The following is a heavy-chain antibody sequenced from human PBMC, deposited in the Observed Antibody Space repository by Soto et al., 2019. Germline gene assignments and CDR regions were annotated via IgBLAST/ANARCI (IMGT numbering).Heavy chain of an antibody. CDR1: GFTFSSYG. CDR3: ARDKNHYGSGSYYYSHYYYGMDV. V-gene: IGHV3-33*01. Sequence: QVQLVESGGGVVQPGRSLRLSCAASGFTFSSYGMHWVRQAPGKGLEWVAVIWYDGSNKYYADSVKGRVTISRDNSKNTLYLQMNSLRAEDTAVYYCARDKNHYGSGSYYYSHYYYGMDVWGQGTTVTVSS. D-gene: IGHD3-10*01. J-gene: IGHJ6*02. CDR2: IWYDGSNK.